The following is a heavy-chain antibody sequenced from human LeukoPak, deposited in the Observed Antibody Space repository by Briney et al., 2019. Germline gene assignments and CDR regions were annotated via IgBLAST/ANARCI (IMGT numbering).Heavy chain of an antibody. J-gene: IGHJ4*02. CDR2: IYYSGIT. V-gene: IGHV4-34*01. CDR3: ARDWSVVGATERVDYFDY. D-gene: IGHD1-26*01. Sequence: SETLSLTCAVYGGSFSGYCWSWIRQPPGKGLEWIGSIYYSGITYYNPSLKSRVTTSVDTSKNQFSLKLSSVTAADTAVYYCARDWSVVGATERVDYFDYWGQGTLVTVSS. CDR1: GGSFSGYC.